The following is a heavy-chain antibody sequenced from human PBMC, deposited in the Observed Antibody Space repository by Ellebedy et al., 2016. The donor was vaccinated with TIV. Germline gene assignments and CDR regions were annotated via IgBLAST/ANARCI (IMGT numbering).Heavy chain of an antibody. D-gene: IGHD6-13*01. CDR1: GFTFSSYS. J-gene: IGHJ6*02. CDR2: ISSSGNYI. CDR3: AREKPAAGRDYFHYYGMDV. Sequence: GESLKISXAASGFTFSSYSMNWVRQAPGKGLEWVSSISSSGNYIFYADSVKGRFTISRENAKNSLYLQMNSLRAEDTAVYYCAREKPAAGRDYFHYYGMDVWGQGTTVTVSS. V-gene: IGHV3-21*04.